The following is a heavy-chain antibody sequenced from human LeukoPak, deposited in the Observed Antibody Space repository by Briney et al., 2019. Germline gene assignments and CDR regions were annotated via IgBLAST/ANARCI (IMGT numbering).Heavy chain of an antibody. CDR1: GGSISSYY. CDR2: IYYSGST. J-gene: IGHJ6*03. V-gene: IGHV4-59*08. CDR3: ARVGCSSTSCYGVYYYYYMDV. D-gene: IGHD2-2*01. Sequence: PSETLSLTCTVSGGSISSYYWSWIRQPPGKGLEWIGYIYYSGSTNYNPSLKSRVTISVDTSKNQFSLKLSSVTAADTAVYYCARVGCSSTSCYGVYYYYYMDVWGKGTTVTVSS.